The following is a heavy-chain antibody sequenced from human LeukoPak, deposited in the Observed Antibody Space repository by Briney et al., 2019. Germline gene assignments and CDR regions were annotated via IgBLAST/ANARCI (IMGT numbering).Heavy chain of an antibody. CDR1: GFTFSNYW. V-gene: IGHV3-74*01. CDR3: ARGGPTVFEY. J-gene: IGHJ4*02. D-gene: IGHD4-17*01. Sequence: PGGFLRLSCAASGFTFSNYWMDWVRQAPGKGLVWVSRINSDGSITTYADSVKGRFTISRDNAKNTLYLQMNSLRAEDTAVYYCARGGPTVFEYWGQGTLVTVSS. CDR2: INSDGSIT.